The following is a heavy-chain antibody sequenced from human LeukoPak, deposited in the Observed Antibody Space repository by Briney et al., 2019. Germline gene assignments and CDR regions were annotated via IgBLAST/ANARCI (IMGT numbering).Heavy chain of an antibody. V-gene: IGHV1-18*01. Sequence: WASVKVSCKASDYPFTEFGVSWVRQAPGQGLEWMGWISGYNSKTHYARKFQGRVTMTTDTSTTTAYMELRTLRSDDTAVYYCARVLLVEDSESHYFDHWGQGTLVTVTS. CDR3: ARVLLVEDSESHYFDH. CDR2: ISGYNSKT. D-gene: IGHD1-26*01. CDR1: DYPFTEFG. J-gene: IGHJ4*02.